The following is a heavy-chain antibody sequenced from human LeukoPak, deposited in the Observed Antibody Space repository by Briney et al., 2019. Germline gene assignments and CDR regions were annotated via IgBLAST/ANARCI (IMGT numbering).Heavy chain of an antibody. D-gene: IGHD4-17*01. J-gene: IGHJ4*02. CDR3: AKEIWPTVTIPGRTYFDY. Sequence: GGSLRLSCAASDFSVGSNYMTWVRQAPGKGLEWVSLIYSVGTTFYADSVKGRFTISRDTSKNTLYLQMNSLRTEDTAVYYCAKEIWPTVTIPGRTYFDYWGQGTLVTVSS. V-gene: IGHV3-66*01. CDR1: DFSVGSNY. CDR2: IYSVGTT.